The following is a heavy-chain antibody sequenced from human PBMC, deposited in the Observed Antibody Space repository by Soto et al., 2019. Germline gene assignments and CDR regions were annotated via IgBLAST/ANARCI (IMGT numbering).Heavy chain of an antibody. CDR3: VRVVAIPGYPDN. J-gene: IGHJ4*02. CDR2: IVPTVDTS. V-gene: IGHV1-69*14. Sequence: QVQLVQSGAEVGQPASSVKVSCKTSGATFSSYAITWVRQAPGQGLEWMGGIVPTVDTSTYAQKFQGRVTITADKFTNTVYMELSSLRSDVTAVYYCVRVVAIPGYPDNWGQGTLVTVSS. CDR1: GATFSSYA. D-gene: IGHD5-12*01.